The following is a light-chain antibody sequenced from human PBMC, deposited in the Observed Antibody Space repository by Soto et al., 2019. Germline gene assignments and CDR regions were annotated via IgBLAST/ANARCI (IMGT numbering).Light chain of an antibody. CDR3: QQYNDWPRT. CDR2: GAS. V-gene: IGKV3-15*01. Sequence: EIVMTHSPATVSVSPGERVTLSCRASQSVSSNLAWYQQKPGQAPRLLIYGASTRATDIPVRFSGSGSGTEFTLTISSLQSEDFAVYYCQQYNDWPRTFGQGTKVDIK. J-gene: IGKJ1*01. CDR1: QSVSSN.